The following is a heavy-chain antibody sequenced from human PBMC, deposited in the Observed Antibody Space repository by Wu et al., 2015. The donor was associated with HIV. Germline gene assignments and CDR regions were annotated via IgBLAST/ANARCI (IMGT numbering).Heavy chain of an antibody. CDR3: ARGYASPELYIYYGLDV. D-gene: IGHD2-2*01. V-gene: IGHV1-24*01. CDR1: GYALSDLA. J-gene: IGHJ6*02. Sequence: VQLVQSGAEVKKPGASVKVACKVSGYALSDLAMHWVRQAPGKGLEWMGGFDPDSGETIFAPKFQGRVTVTEDTSIDTAYMEVTRLTSDDTAVYFCARGYASPELYIYYGLDVWGQGTTVTVSS. CDR2: FDPDSGET.